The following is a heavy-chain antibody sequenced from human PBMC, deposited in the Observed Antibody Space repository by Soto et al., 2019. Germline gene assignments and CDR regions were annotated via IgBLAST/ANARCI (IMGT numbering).Heavy chain of an antibody. D-gene: IGHD2-15*01. CDR3: ATTLYCSGGSCRGGDWFDP. CDR2: FDPEDGET. CDR1: GYTLTELS. V-gene: IGHV1-24*01. Sequence: ASVKVSCKFSGYTLTELSMHWVRQAPGKGLEWMGGFDPEDGETIYAQKFQGRVTMTEDTSTDTAYMELSSLRSEDTAVYYCATTLYCSGGSCRGGDWFDPWGQGTLVTVSS. J-gene: IGHJ5*02.